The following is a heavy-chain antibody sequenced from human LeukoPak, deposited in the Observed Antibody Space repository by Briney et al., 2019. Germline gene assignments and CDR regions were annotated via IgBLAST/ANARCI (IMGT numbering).Heavy chain of an antibody. V-gene: IGHV4-39*07. D-gene: IGHD2-2*01. CDR3: ARETYQSGGSSDY. CDR2: MSYSGST. J-gene: IGHJ4*02. CDR1: GGSITSSSYS. Sequence: SETLSLTCTVSGGSITSSSYSWGWIRQPPGKGLEWIASMSYSGSTYYNPSLKSRVTISVDTSRNQFSLQLNSVTPEDTAVYYCARETYQSGGSSDYWGQGTLVTVSS.